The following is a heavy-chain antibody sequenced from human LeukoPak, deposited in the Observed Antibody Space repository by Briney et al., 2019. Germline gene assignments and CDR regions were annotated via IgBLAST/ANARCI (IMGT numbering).Heavy chain of an antibody. Sequence: GGSLRLSCAASGFTFSSYAMHWVRQAPGKGLEWVANIKEDGSDKYYVDSVKGRFTISRDNAKNSLYLHINSLRADDTAVYYCARATSEALDYWGQGTLVTVSS. J-gene: IGHJ4*02. CDR2: IKEDGSDK. D-gene: IGHD3-3*01. CDR3: ARATSEALDY. CDR1: GFTFSSYA. V-gene: IGHV3-7*01.